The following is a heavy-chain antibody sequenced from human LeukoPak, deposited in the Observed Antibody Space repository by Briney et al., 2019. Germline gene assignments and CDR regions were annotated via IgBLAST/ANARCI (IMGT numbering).Heavy chain of an antibody. D-gene: IGHD2-8*02. J-gene: IGHJ4*02. CDR1: GSGFTFSEFW. CDR3: ARDLTERKYYIAY. CDR2: IGYTGTDT. Sequence: GGSLRLSCVASGSGFTFSEFWMGWVRQAPGEGLEWMAYIGYTGTDTYYADSVKGRFTISRDNSKNTVHLQVNSLRAADTALYSCARDLTERKYYIAYWGQGTLVTVSS. V-gene: IGHV3-30*02.